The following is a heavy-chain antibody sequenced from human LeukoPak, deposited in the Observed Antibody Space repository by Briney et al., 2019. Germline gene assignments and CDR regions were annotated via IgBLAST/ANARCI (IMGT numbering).Heavy chain of an antibody. D-gene: IGHD3-9*01. J-gene: IGHJ4*02. Sequence: GSSVKVSCKASGGTFTNYAINWVRQAPGQGLEWMGRIIPILDVTNYAQKFQGRVTITADQSTSTAYMELSSLRSEDTAVYYCARGGGVDILTGFQYWGQRTLVTVSS. CDR1: GGTFTNYA. V-gene: IGHV1-69*04. CDR2: IIPILDVT. CDR3: ARGGGVDILTGFQY.